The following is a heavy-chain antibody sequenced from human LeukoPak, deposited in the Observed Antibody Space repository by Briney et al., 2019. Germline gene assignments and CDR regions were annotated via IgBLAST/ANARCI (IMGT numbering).Heavy chain of an antibody. V-gene: IGHV3-23*01. J-gene: IGHJ4*02. D-gene: IGHD6-19*01. Sequence: PGGPLRLSCAASGFTFSSYAMSWVRQAPGKGLEWVSAISGSGGSTYYADSVKGRFTISRDNSKNTLYLQMNSLRAEDTAVYYCAKDSGGSSGWYNYFDYWGQGTLVTVSS. CDR3: AKDSGGSSGWYNYFDY. CDR2: ISGSGGST. CDR1: GFTFSSYA.